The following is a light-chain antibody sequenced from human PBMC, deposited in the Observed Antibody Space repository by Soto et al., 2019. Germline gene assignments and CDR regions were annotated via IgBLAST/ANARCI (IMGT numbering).Light chain of an antibody. CDR1: QSVSSN. CDR2: GAS. Sequence: EIVMTQSPATLSVSPGERATLSGRASQSVSSNLPWYQQKPGQAPRLLIYGASTRATGIPARFSGSGSGTEFTLTISSLQSEDFAVYCCQQYNNWPLTFGQGTKLEIK. J-gene: IGKJ2*01. V-gene: IGKV3-15*01. CDR3: QQYNNWPLT.